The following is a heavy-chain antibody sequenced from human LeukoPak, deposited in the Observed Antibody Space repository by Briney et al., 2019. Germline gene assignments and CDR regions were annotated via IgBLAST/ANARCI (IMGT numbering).Heavy chain of an antibody. D-gene: IGHD6-13*01. J-gene: IGHJ6*03. V-gene: IGHV4-39*01. Sequence: SETLSLTCTVSGGSISSSSYYWGWIRQPPGKGLEWIGSIYYSGSTHYNPSLKSRVTISVDTSKNQISLKLSSVTAADMAVYYCATPIAAAGTDYYYYMDVWGKGTTVTVSS. CDR2: IYYSGST. CDR3: ATPIAAAGTDYYYYMDV. CDR1: GGSISSSSYY.